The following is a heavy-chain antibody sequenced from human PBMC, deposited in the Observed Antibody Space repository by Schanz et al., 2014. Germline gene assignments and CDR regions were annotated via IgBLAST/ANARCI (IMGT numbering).Heavy chain of an antibody. V-gene: IGHV4-4*02. D-gene: IGHD2-2*01. Sequence: QVPLQESGPGLVKPSGTLSLTCAVSGVSISSTNWWHWVRQSPRKGLEGLGEIIDDGRTNDNPTLGRRVTTSLDKSENQFSLELTSVTAADTALYFCARVKQGCSDTSCVLDPWGQGTLVTVSS. J-gene: IGHJ5*02. CDR3: ARVKQGCSDTSCVLDP. CDR1: GVSISSTNW. CDR2: IIDDGRT.